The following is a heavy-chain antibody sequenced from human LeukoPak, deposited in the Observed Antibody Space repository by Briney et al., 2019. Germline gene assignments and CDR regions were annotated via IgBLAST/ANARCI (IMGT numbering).Heavy chain of an antibody. CDR1: GFTFSSYR. D-gene: IGHD3-10*01. Sequence: PGGSLRLSCAAYGFTFSSYRMHWARQAPGKGLVWVSRINSAGSSTAYADSVKGRFTISRDNAKNTLYLQMNSLRAEDTAVYYCTTMVQFGWGQGTLVTVSS. J-gene: IGHJ4*02. CDR3: TTMVQFG. V-gene: IGHV3-74*03. CDR2: INSAGSST.